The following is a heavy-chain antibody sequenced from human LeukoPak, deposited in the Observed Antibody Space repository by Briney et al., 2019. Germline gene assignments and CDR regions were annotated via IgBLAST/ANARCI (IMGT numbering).Heavy chain of an antibody. Sequence: TGGSLRLSCAASGFTVSSNYMSWVRQAPWKGLEWVSVIYSGGSTYYADSVKGRFTISRDNSKNTLYLQMNSLRAEDTAVYYCARVLYYYGSGSYFYFDYWGQGTLVTVSS. V-gene: IGHV3-53*01. CDR3: ARVLYYYGSGSYFYFDY. J-gene: IGHJ4*02. D-gene: IGHD3-10*01. CDR2: IYSGGST. CDR1: GFTVSSNY.